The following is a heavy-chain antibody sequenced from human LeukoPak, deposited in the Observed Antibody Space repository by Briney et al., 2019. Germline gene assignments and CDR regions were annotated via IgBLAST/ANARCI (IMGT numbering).Heavy chain of an antibody. V-gene: IGHV3-7*03. CDR2: VNKDGSEK. CDR3: ARNNDMDV. CDR1: GFILSNHW. D-gene: IGHD1/OR15-1a*01. Sequence: GESLRLSCAASGFILSNHWMTWVRQAPGKGPEWVANVNKDGSEKYYVDSVKGRFTISRDTAKNSLYLQMSNLRAEDTALYYCARNNDMDVWGQGTTVIVSS. J-gene: IGHJ6*02.